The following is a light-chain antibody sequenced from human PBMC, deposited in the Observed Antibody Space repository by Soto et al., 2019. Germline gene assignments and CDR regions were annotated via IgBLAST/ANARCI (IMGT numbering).Light chain of an antibody. J-gene: IGLJ3*02. Sequence: QSALTQPPSASGSPGQSVTISCTGTSSDVGGYNYVSGYQQHPGKAPKLMIYEVSKRPSGVPDRFSGSKSGNTASLTVSGLHAEDEADYYCNSYAGSNNWVFGGGTQLTVL. CDR2: EVS. CDR1: SSDVGGYNY. V-gene: IGLV2-8*01. CDR3: NSYAGSNNWV.